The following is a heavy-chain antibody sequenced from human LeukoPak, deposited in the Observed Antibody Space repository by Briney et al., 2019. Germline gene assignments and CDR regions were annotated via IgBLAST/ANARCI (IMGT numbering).Heavy chain of an antibody. CDR3: ARAIQH. CDR2: IYTSGST. V-gene: IGHV4-61*02. J-gene: IGHJ1*01. Sequence: SQTLSLTCTVSGGSISSGSYYWSWIRQPAGKGLEWIGRIYTSGSTNYNPSLKSRVTISVDTSKNQFSLKLSSVTAADTAVYYCARAIQHWGQGTLVTVSS. CDR1: GGSISSGSYY.